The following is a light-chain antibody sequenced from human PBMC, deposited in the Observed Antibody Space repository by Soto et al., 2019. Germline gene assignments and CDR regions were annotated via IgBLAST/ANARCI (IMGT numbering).Light chain of an antibody. CDR1: QSVLFTSNNKNY. V-gene: IGKV4-1*01. CDR3: QQYYSPPYT. CDR2: WAS. Sequence: DIVMTQSPDSLAVSLGERATINCKSSQSVLFTSNNKNYLAWYQQRPGQTPKLLLYWASTRESGVPDRFSGSGSGTDFTLTISSLQAEDVAVYHCQQYYSPPYTFGQGTKLEI. J-gene: IGKJ2*01.